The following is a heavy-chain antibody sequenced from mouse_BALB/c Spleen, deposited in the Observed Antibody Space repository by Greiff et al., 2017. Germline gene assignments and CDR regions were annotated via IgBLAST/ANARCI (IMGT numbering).Heavy chain of an antibody. Sequence: EVNVVESGGGLVQPGGSRKLSCAASGFTFSSFGMHWVRQAPEKGLEWVAYISSGSSTIYYADTVKGRFTISRDNPKNTLFLQMTSLRSEDTAMYYCARLYGSRGAMDYWGQGTSVTVSS. CDR2: ISSGSSTI. J-gene: IGHJ4*01. V-gene: IGHV5-17*02. CDR3: ARLYGSRGAMDY. D-gene: IGHD1-1*01. CDR1: GFTFSSFG.